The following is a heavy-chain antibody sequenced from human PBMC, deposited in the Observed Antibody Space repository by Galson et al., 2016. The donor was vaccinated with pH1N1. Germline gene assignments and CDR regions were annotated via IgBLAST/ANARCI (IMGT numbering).Heavy chain of an antibody. CDR3: AQYSSSSGDPA. Sequence: SVKVSCKASASTFSRYYIHWVREAPGQGLQWMGIINPGDGNVMYAQKFHDRVTMTRDRPTTTVYMEISGLTSKDTAIYYCAQYSSSSGDPAWGQGTLVTVSS. D-gene: IGHD6-6*01. CDR1: ASTFSRYY. V-gene: IGHV1-46*01. J-gene: IGHJ4*02. CDR2: INPGDGNV.